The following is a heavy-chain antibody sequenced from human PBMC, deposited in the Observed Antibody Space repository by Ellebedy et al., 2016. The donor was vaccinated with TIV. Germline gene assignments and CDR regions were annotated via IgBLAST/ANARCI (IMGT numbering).Heavy chain of an antibody. CDR3: ARGYSSGWYNWFDP. CDR1: GGSISSYY. D-gene: IGHD6-19*01. CDR2: IYYSGST. Sequence: MPSETLSLTCTVSGGSISSYYWSWIRQPPGKGLEWIGYIYYSGSTNYTHSLKSRATISVDTSKNQFSLKLSSVTAADTAVYYCARGYSSGWYNWFDPWGQGTLVTVSS. J-gene: IGHJ5*02. V-gene: IGHV4-59*01.